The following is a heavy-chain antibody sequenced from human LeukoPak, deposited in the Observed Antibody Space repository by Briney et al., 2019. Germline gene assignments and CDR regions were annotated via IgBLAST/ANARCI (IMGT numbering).Heavy chain of an antibody. CDR1: RFAFSSYG. J-gene: IGHJ3*02. D-gene: IGHD1-26*01. Sequence: GGSLRLSCGASRFAFSSYGMHWVRQAPGKGLEWVAVISNDGSNKYYADSVKGRLTISRDNSKNTLYLQMNSLRAEDTAVYYCAKSYSGRGNAFDIWGQGTMVTVSS. CDR2: ISNDGSNK. V-gene: IGHV3-30*18. CDR3: AKSYSGRGNAFDI.